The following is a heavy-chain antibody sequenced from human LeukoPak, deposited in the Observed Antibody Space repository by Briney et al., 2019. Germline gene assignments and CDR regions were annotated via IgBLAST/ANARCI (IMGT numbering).Heavy chain of an antibody. CDR1: GGSISSYY. CDR3: ARGGQITFGGVIALPDY. J-gene: IGHJ4*02. D-gene: IGHD3-16*02. Sequence: SETLSLTCTVSGGSISSYYWSWIRQPPGKGLEWIGYIYYSGSTNYNPSLKSRVTISVDTSKNQFSLKLSSVTAADTAVYYCARGGQITFGGVIALPDYWGQGTLVTVSS. CDR2: IYYSGST. V-gene: IGHV4-59*12.